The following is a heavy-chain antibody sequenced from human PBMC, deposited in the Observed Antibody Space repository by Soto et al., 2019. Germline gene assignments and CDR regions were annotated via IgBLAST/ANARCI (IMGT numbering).Heavy chain of an antibody. CDR3: ARDKDIVVVPAADNTPYYGMDV. J-gene: IGHJ6*02. V-gene: IGHV1-3*01. CDR1: GYTFTSYA. CDR2: INAGNGNT. D-gene: IGHD2-2*01. Sequence: QVQLVQSGAEVKKPGASVKVSCKASGYTFTSYAMHWVRQAPGQRLEWMGWINAGNGNTKYSQKFQGRVTITRDTSASTAYMELSSLRSEDTAEYYCARDKDIVVVPAADNTPYYGMDVWGQGTTVTVSS.